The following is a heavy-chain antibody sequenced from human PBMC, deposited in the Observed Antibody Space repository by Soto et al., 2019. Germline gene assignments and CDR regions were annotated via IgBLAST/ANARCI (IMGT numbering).Heavy chain of an antibody. V-gene: IGHV4-31*03. CDR3: ARFYMVRGVMSAFDI. J-gene: IGHJ3*02. CDR2: IYYLGST. CDR1: GGSISSSDYY. D-gene: IGHD3-10*01. Sequence: QVQLQESGPGLVKPSQTLSLACTVSGGSISSSDYYWSRIRQHPGKGLEWIGYIYYLGSTYYNPSLKSRVTISVDTSKKQFSLKLSSVTAADTAVYYCARFYMVRGVMSAFDIWGQGTMVTVSS.